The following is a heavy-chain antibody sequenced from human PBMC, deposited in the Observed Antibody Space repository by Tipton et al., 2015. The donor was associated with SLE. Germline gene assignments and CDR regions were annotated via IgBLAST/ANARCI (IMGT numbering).Heavy chain of an antibody. CDR3: ARVEDYYDSSGD. J-gene: IGHJ4*02. Sequence: TLSLTCTVSGGSISSHYWSWIRQSPGKGLEWIGYIYYSGSTNYNPSLKSRVTISVDTSKNQFSLKLSSVTAADTAVYYCARVEDYYDSSGDWGQGTLVTVSS. D-gene: IGHD3-22*01. CDR1: GGSISSHY. CDR2: IYYSGST. V-gene: IGHV4-59*11.